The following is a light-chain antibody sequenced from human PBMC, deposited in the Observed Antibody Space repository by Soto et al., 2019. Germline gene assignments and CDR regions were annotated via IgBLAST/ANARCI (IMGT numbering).Light chain of an antibody. CDR3: QQYKTYSPWT. CDR2: DAF. Sequence: DIQMTQSPATLSASVGDRVTITCRASQSISRCLAWYQQKQGKAPKLLIFDAFSLESGVPSRFSGCGSGTEFTLTISSLQSDDSATYYCQQYKTYSPWTFGQGTKVEI. J-gene: IGKJ1*01. CDR1: QSISRC. V-gene: IGKV1-5*01.